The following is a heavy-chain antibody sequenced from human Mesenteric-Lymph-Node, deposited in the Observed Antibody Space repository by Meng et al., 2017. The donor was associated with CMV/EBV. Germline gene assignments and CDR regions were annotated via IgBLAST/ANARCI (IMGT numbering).Heavy chain of an antibody. CDR3: ASGRILLPMDV. D-gene: IGHD2-15*01. CDR2: ISSSSSYI. CDR1: GFTFSSYS. V-gene: IGHV3-21*01. J-gene: IGHJ6*02. Sequence: GESLKISCAASGFTFSSYSMNWVRQAPGKGLEWVSSISSSSSYIYYADSVKGRFTISRDNAKNSLYLQMNSLRAEDTDVYYCASGRILLPMDVWGQGTTVTVSS.